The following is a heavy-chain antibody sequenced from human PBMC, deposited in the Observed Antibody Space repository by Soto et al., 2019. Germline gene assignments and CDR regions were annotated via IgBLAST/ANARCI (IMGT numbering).Heavy chain of an antibody. D-gene: IGHD6-19*01. CDR3: AKSPVAGTGAEYFQH. Sequence: SGGSLRLSCAASGFTFNAYAMSWVRQVPGKGPEWVSGISGGGSSTGYADSVKGRFTISRDNAKNTLYLQMNSLRAEDTALYYCAKSPVAGTGAEYFQHWGQGTLVTVS. CDR2: ISGGGSST. V-gene: IGHV3-20*04. CDR1: GFTFNAYA. J-gene: IGHJ1*01.